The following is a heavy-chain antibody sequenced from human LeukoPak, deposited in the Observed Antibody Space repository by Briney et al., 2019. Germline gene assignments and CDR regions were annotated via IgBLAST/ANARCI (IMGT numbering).Heavy chain of an antibody. CDR1: GFTFSSYG. Sequence: GGTLRLSCAASGFTFSSYGMHWVRQAPGKGLEWVAFIRYDGSNKYYADSVKGRFTISRDNSKNTLYLQMNSLRAEDTAVYYCAKDTTPPKAGFDPWGQGTLVTVSS. D-gene: IGHD1-14*01. CDR3: AKDTTPPKAGFDP. V-gene: IGHV3-30*02. J-gene: IGHJ5*02. CDR2: IRYDGSNK.